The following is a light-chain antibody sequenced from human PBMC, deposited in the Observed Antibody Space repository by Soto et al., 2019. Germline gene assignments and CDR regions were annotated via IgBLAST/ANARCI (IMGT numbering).Light chain of an antibody. J-gene: IGKJ1*01. CDR2: DAS. CDR3: QQYNNWPPWT. CDR1: QSVSNN. V-gene: IGKV3-15*01. Sequence: ILMTQSPATLSVSPGERATLSCRASQSVSNNLAWYQQKPGQAPRLLIYDASTRATGIPASLSGSGSGTEFTLTISGLQSEDLAVYYCQQYNNWPPWTFGPGTKVEIK.